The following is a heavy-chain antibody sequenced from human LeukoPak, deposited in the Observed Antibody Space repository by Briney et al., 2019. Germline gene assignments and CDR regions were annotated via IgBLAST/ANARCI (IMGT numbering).Heavy chain of an antibody. D-gene: IGHD3-22*01. Sequence: PSETLSLTCTVSGGSISSSSYYWGWIRQPPGKGLEWIGSIYYSGSTYYNPSLKSRVTISVDTSKNQFSLKLSSVTAADTAVYCCARHQTADYYYDPTVLDYWGQGTLVTVSS. CDR2: IYYSGST. CDR1: GGSISSSSYY. CDR3: ARHQTADYYYDPTVLDY. V-gene: IGHV4-39*01. J-gene: IGHJ4*02.